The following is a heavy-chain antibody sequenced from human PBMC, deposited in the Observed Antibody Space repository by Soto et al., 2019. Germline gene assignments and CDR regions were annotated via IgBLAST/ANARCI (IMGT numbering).Heavy chain of an antibody. CDR3: ARQSRRLLPNWFDP. CDR1: GGSISSSSYY. D-gene: IGHD3-22*01. CDR2: IYYSGST. J-gene: IGHJ5*02. V-gene: IGHV4-39*01. Sequence: PSETLSLTCTVSGGSISSSSYYWGWIRQPPGKGLEWIGSIYYSGSTYYNPSLKSRVTISVDTSKNQFSLKLSSVTAADTAVYYCARQSRRLLPNWFDPWGRNPGHRLL.